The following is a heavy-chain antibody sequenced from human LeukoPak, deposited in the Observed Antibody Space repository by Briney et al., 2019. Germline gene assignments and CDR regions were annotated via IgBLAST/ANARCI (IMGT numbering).Heavy chain of an antibody. CDR3: ARLISGSSGYYHYYYYYYMDV. J-gene: IGHJ6*03. V-gene: IGHV4-38-2*01. CDR1: GYSISSGYY. Sequence: SETLSLTCAVSGYSISSGYYWGWIRPPPGKGLEWIGSIYHSGSTYYNPSLKSRVTISVDTSKNQFSLKLSSVTAADTAVYYCARLISGSSGYYHYYYYYYMDVWGKGTTVTVSS. CDR2: IYHSGST. D-gene: IGHD3-22*01.